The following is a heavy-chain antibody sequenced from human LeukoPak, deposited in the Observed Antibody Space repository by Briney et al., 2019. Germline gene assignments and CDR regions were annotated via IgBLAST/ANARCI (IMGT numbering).Heavy chain of an antibody. D-gene: IGHD2-2*01. V-gene: IGHV3-15*01. CDR2: IKSKTDGGTT. Sequence: GGSLRLSCAASGFTFSNAWMSWVRQAPGKGLEWVGRIKSKTDGGTTDYAAPVKGRFTISRDDSKNTLYLQMNSLKTEDTAVYYCTTDIGHLFCSSTSCYVGTPWGQGTLVTVSS. CDR3: TTDIGHLFCSSTSCYVGTP. CDR1: GFTFSNAW. J-gene: IGHJ5*02.